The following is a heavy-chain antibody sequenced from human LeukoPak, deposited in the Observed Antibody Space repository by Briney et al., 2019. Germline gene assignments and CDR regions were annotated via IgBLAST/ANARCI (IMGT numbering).Heavy chain of an antibody. J-gene: IGHJ6*03. CDR1: GYTFTSYG. CDR3: ARDRLISCFGFGELCFDYYYYYMDV. V-gene: IGHV1-18*01. D-gene: IGHD3-10*01. CDR2: ISAYNGNT. Sequence: ASVKVSCKASGYTFTSYGISWVRQAPGQGLEWMGWISAYNGNTKYAQKLQGRVTMTTDTSTSTAYMELSSLRSEDTAVYYCARDRLISCFGFGELCFDYYYYYMDVWGKGTTVTISS.